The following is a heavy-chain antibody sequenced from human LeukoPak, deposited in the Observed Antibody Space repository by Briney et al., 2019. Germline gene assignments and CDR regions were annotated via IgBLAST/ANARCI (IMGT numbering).Heavy chain of an antibody. CDR1: GYSISSGYY. V-gene: IGHV4-38-2*02. CDR3: AGVGSNTYWGPYYFDY. Sequence: SETLSLTCTVSGYSISSGYYWGWIRQPPGKGLEWIGSIYHSGSTYYNPSLKSRVTISVDTSKNQFSLKLSSVTAADTAVYYCAGVGSNTYWGPYYFDYWGQGTLVTVSS. D-gene: IGHD4-11*01. CDR2: IYHSGST. J-gene: IGHJ4*02.